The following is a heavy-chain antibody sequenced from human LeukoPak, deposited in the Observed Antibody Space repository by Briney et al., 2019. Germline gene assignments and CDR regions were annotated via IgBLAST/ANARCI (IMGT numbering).Heavy chain of an antibody. CDR3: ARALWFGEYSTPYFDY. J-gene: IGHJ4*02. V-gene: IGHV4-59*12. Sequence: SETLSLTCTVSGGSISSYYWSWIRQPPGKGLEWIGYIYYSGSTNYNPSLKSRVTISVDTSKNQFSLKLSSVTAADTAVYYCARALWFGEYSTPYFDYWGQGTLVTVSS. CDR1: GGSISSYY. D-gene: IGHD3-10*01. CDR2: IYYSGST.